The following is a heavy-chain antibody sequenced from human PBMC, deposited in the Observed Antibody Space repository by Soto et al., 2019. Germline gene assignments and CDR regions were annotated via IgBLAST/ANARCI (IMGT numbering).Heavy chain of an antibody. J-gene: IGHJ4*02. CDR3: ARHHVRGRTIAGAAEF. CDR1: GKSLGGYY. CDR2: INHSGNT. Sequence: QVQLQQWGAGLLKPSETLSLTCAVYGKSLGGYYWSLIRQPPGKALEWIGEINHSGNTNYNPSLKSRVTISVDTSKNPLLLNLSSVTAADTAMYYCARHHVRGRTIAGAAEFWGQGTLVTVSS. V-gene: IGHV4-34*01. D-gene: IGHD1-26*01.